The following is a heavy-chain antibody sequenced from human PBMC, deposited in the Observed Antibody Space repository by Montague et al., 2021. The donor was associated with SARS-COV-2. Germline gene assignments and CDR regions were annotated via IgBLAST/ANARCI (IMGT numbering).Heavy chain of an antibody. CDR2: IYSGGSST. CDR3: AKDRDPSSAYGMGV. V-gene: IGHV3-23*03. Sequence: SLRLSCAASGFTFGMYAMSWVRQAPGKGLEWVSVIYSGGSSTYYADSVKGRFTISRDNSKNTLYLQMNSLRAEDTAVYYCAKDRDPSSAYGMGVWGQGTTGNGS. J-gene: IGHJ6*02. D-gene: IGHD3-10*01. CDR1: GFTFGMYA.